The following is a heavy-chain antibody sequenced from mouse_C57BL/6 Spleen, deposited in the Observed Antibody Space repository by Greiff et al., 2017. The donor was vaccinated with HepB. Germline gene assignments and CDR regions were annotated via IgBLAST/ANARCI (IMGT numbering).Heavy chain of an antibody. CDR2: ISSGSSTI. CDR3: ARGGYFDV. CDR1: GFTFSDYG. Sequence: EVMLVESGGGLVKPGGSLKLSCAASGFTFSDYGMHWVRQAPEKGLEWFAYISSGSSTIYYADTVKGLGTISRDNAKNTLFLQMTSLRSEDTAMYYCARGGYFDVWGTGTTVTVSS. J-gene: IGHJ1*03. V-gene: IGHV5-17*01.